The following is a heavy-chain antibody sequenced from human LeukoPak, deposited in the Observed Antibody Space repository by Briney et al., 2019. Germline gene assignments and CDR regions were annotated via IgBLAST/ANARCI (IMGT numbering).Heavy chain of an antibody. CDR3: ARLQDSSGYPLFDY. CDR1: GGSLNGYY. D-gene: IGHD3-22*01. J-gene: IGHJ4*02. CDR2: IHSSEGT. V-gene: IGHV4-4*09. Sequence: SETLSLTCTVSGGSLNGYYWGWIRQPPGKGLECIGYIHSSEGTAHNASLKSRLTISLDTSKNQFSLKLSSVTAADTAVYYCARLQDSSGYPLFDYWGQGTLVTVSS.